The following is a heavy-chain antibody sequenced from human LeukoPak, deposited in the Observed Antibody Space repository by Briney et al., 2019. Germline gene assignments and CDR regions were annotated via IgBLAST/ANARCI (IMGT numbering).Heavy chain of an antibody. CDR1: GFTFTTYW. CDR3: ARGDYAFDI. D-gene: IGHD2-21*01. CDR2: INTDGSSA. V-gene: IGHV3-74*01. J-gene: IGHJ3*02. Sequence: GGSLRLSCAASGFTFTTYWMHWVRQAPGKGLVWVSRINTDGSSASYADSVKGRFTISRDTAKNTLYLQMNSLRAEDTAVYYCARGDYAFDIWGQGTMVIVSS.